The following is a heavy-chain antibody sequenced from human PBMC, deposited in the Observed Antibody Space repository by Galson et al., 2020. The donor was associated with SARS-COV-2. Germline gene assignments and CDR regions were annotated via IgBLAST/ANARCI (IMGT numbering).Heavy chain of an antibody. Sequence: GGSLRLSCAASGFTFSSYSMNWVRQAPGKGLEWVSSISSSSSYIYYADSVKGRFTISRDNAKNSLYLQMNSLRGEDTAVYYCARDAGYYYGSGSYLWFDYWGQGTLVTVSS. J-gene: IGHJ4*02. CDR2: ISSSSSYI. D-gene: IGHD3-10*01. CDR1: GFTFSSYS. V-gene: IGHV3-21*01. CDR3: ARDAGYYYGSGSYLWFDY.